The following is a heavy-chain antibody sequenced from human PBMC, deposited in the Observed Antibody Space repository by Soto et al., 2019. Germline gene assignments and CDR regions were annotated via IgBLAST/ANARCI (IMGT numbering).Heavy chain of an antibody. CDR3: ARTNGNYYDSSGSLYYYYGMDV. CDR1: GYTFTSYA. CDR2: INAGNGNT. J-gene: IGHJ6*02. Sequence: ASVKVSCKASGYTFTSYAMHWVRQAPGQRLEWMGWINAGNGNTKYSQKFQGRVTITRDTSASTAYMELSSLRSEDTAVYYCARTNGNYYDSSGSLYYYYGMDVSGQGTTVTVSS. D-gene: IGHD3-22*01. V-gene: IGHV1-3*01.